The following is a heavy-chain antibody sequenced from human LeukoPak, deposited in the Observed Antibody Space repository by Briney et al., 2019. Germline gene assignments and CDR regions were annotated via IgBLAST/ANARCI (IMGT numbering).Heavy chain of an antibody. CDR1: GFTFSSYA. D-gene: IGHD6-13*01. CDR3: ARDGIAAAGTYYYYYYYMDV. CDR2: ISYDGSNK. V-gene: IGHV3-30*04. J-gene: IGHJ6*03. Sequence: GGSLRLSCAASGFTFSSYAMHWVRQAPGKGLECVAVISYDGSNKYYADSVKGRFTISRDNAKNTLYLQMNSLRAEDTAVYYCARDGIAAAGTYYYYYYYMDVWGKGTTVTVSS.